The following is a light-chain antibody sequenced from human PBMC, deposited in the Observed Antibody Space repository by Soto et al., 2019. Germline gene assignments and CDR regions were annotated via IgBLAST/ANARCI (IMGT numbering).Light chain of an antibody. CDR3: LLSYNAARV. CDR2: DTS. J-gene: IGLJ2*01. Sequence: QAVVTQEPSLTVSPGGTVTLTCGSSTGAVTSNHHPYWFQQKAGQAPRTLIYDTSNKHSWTPGRFSCSLLGDTAALTLAGAQPEDEAQYYCLLSYNAARVFGGGTKLTVL. V-gene: IGLV7-46*01. CDR1: TGAVTSNHH.